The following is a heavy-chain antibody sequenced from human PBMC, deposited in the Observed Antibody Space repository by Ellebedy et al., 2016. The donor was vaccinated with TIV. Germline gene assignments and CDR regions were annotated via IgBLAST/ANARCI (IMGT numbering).Heavy chain of an antibody. D-gene: IGHD5-12*01. CDR3: AKDYSGLRGLDV. J-gene: IGHJ6*02. CDR1: GFTFSSYG. V-gene: IGHV3-33*06. CDR2: IWYDGSNK. Sequence: PGGSLRLSCAASGFTFSSYGMHWVRQAPGKGLEWVAVIWYDGSNKYYADSMKGRFTISRDNSKNTLYLQMNSLRAEDTAVYYCAKDYSGLRGLDVWGQGTTVTVSS.